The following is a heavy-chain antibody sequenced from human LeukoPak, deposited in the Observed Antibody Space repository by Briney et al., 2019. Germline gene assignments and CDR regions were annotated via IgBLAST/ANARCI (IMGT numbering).Heavy chain of an antibody. D-gene: IGHD2-21*02. CDR2: IYYTGIT. V-gene: IGHV4-61*01. CDR1: GASVNSGSYY. J-gene: IGHJ4*02. CDR3: ATSQCGSDCYLAGDY. Sequence: SETLSLTCAVSGASVNSGSYYWSWIRQHPGKGLEWIGYIYYTGITNYNPSLKSRVTISVDTSKNQFSLNLNSVTAADTAVYYCATSQCGSDCYLAGDYWGQGTLVTVSS.